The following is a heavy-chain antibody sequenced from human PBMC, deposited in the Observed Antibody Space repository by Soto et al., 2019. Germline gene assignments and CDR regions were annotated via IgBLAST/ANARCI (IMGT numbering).Heavy chain of an antibody. CDR1: GFTFNSYG. D-gene: IGHD1-26*01. J-gene: IGHJ6*02. Sequence: QVQLVESVGGVVQPGRSLRLSCAASGFTFNSYGMHWVRQGPGNGLEWVAFISYDSTKTYYADSVKGRFTISRDNSNSALYVQMNSLTGEDTAVYYCARTRSAWSDFHYYSLDVWGQGTTVTVSS. V-gene: IGHV3-30*03. CDR3: ARTRSAWSDFHYYSLDV. CDR2: ISYDSTKT.